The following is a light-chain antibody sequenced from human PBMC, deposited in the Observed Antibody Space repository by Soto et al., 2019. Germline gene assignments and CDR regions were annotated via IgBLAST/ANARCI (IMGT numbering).Light chain of an antibody. CDR2: DVS. CDR1: SSDIGAYNY. Sequence: QSVLTQPASVSGSPGQSITISCTGTSSDIGAYNYVSWYQQHPGKAPKLMIYDVSNRPSGVSNRFSGSKSGNTASLTISGVQAEDEADYYCSSYTTRTTVVFGGGTKLTV. V-gene: IGLV2-14*01. CDR3: SSYTTRTTVV. J-gene: IGLJ2*01.